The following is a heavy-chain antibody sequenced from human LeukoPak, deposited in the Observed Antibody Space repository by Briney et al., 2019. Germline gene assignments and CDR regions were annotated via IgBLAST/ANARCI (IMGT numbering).Heavy chain of an antibody. CDR2: INPDDKSA. CDR1: GFTVSSNY. CDR3: LTIAETTIDAFNI. V-gene: IGHV3-74*01. J-gene: IGHJ3*02. D-gene: IGHD4-11*01. Sequence: GGSLRLSCAASGFTVSSNYMSWVRQAPGKGLEWVSRINPDDKSASYADSVKGRFTIARDDARKTLYLQMNSLRAEDTAVYYCLTIAETTIDAFNIWGQGTIVTVSS.